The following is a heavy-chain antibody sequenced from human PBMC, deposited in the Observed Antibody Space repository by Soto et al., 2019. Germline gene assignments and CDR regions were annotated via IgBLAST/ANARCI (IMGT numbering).Heavy chain of an antibody. J-gene: IGHJ3*02. CDR1: GYTLTELS. CDR3: ATFRSEGVVVVTAIFDI. D-gene: IGHD3-22*01. V-gene: IGHV1-24*01. CDR2: FDPEDGET. Sequence: ASVKVSCKVSGYTLTELSMHWVRQAPGKGLEWMGGFDPEDGETIYAQKFQGRVTMTEDTSTDTAYMELSSLRSEDTAVYYCATFRSEGVVVVTAIFDIWGQGTMVTVSS.